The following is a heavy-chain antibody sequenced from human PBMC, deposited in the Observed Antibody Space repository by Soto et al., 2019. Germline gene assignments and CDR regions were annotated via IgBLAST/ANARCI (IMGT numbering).Heavy chain of an antibody. Sequence: ASVKVSCKPSGYTFTNYALHCVRHAPGQRLEWMGWINAGNGNTKYSQKFQGRVTITRDTSASTAYMELSSLRSEDTAVYYCARDQSWRDLVWWFDPWGQGTLVTVSS. V-gene: IGHV1-3*01. CDR3: ARDQSWRDLVWWFDP. CDR1: GYTFTNYA. D-gene: IGHD3-16*01. CDR2: INAGNGNT. J-gene: IGHJ5*02.